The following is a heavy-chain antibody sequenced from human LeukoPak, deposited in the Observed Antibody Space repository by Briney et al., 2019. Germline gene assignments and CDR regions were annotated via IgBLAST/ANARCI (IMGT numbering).Heavy chain of an antibody. CDR3: VKLVGAPIDY. CDR1: GFTFSSYA. D-gene: IGHD2-15*01. CDR2: ISSNGGST. J-gene: IGHJ4*02. V-gene: IGHV3-64D*06. Sequence: GGSRRLSCSASGFTFSSYAMHWVRQAPGKGLEYVSAISSNGGSTYYADSVKGRFTISRDNSKNTLYLQMSSLRAEDTAVYYCVKLVGAPIDYWGQGTLVTVSS.